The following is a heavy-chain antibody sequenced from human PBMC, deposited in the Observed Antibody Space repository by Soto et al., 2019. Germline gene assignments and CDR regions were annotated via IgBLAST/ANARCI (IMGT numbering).Heavy chain of an antibody. CDR1: GFTFSSYW. J-gene: IGHJ6*02. Sequence: EVQLVESGGGLVQPGGSLRLSCAASGFTFSSYWMHWVRQAPGKGLVWVSRINSDGSSTSYADSVKGRFTISRDNAKNTLYLQMNSLRAEDTAVYYWARGSDSSGYLIWGYYGMDVWGQGTTVTVSS. V-gene: IGHV3-74*01. CDR3: ARGSDSSGYLIWGYYGMDV. CDR2: INSDGSST. D-gene: IGHD3-22*01.